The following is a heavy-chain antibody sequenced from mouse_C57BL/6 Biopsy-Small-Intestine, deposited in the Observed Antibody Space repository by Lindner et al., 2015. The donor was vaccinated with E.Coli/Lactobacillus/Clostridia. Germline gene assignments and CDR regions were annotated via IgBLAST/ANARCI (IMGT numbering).Heavy chain of an antibody. Sequence: SVKVSCKASGYTYPTFGIHWVRQAPGQGLEWMGWTSPYNGDTNYAQHFQGRVTLTTDTSSRTAYMELRSLRYDDTAVYYCARGRFGLVGAYFDNWGQGSLVTV. V-gene: IGHV1-53*01. CDR2: TSPYNGDT. CDR3: ARGRFGLVGAYFDN. CDR1: GYTYPTFG. D-gene: IGHD6-5*01. J-gene: IGHJ3*01.